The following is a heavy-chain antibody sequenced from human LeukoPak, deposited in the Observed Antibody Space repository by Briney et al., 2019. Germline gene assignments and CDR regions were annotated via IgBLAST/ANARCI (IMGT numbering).Heavy chain of an antibody. J-gene: IGHJ5*02. CDR2: IYYSGST. V-gene: IGHV4-59*12. Sequence: SETLSLTCTVSGGSISSYYWSWIRQPPGKGLEWIEYIYYSGSTNYNPSLKSRVTISVDTSKNQFSLKLSSVTAADTAVYYCARDRIAAAGSRVNWFDPWGQGTLVTVSS. D-gene: IGHD6-13*01. CDR3: ARDRIAAAGSRVNWFDP. CDR1: GGSISSYY.